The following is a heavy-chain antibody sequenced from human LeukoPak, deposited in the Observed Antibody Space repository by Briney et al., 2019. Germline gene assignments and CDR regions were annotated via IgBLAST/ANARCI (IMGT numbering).Heavy chain of an antibody. CDR3: ARENSGSYREFDY. CDR1: GGSISSYD. D-gene: IGHD1-26*01. CDR2: IYTSGST. V-gene: IGHV4-4*07. Sequence: SETLSLTCTVSGGSISSYDWSWIRQPAGKGLEWIGRIYTSGSTNYNASLKSRVSMSVDTSKNQFSLKLSSVTAADTAVFYCARENSGSYREFDYWGQGPLVTVSS. J-gene: IGHJ4*02.